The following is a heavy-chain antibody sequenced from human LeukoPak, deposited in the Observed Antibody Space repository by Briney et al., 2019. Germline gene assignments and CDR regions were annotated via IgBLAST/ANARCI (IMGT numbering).Heavy chain of an antibody. Sequence: SVKVSCKASGGTFSSYAISWVRQAPGQGLEWMGRIIPILGIANYAQKFQGGVTITADKSTSTAYMELSSLRSEDTAVYYCARQSIAVAGTGDDYFDYWGQGTLVTVSS. J-gene: IGHJ4*02. D-gene: IGHD6-19*01. CDR2: IIPILGIA. V-gene: IGHV1-69*04. CDR3: ARQSIAVAGTGDDYFDY. CDR1: GGTFSSYA.